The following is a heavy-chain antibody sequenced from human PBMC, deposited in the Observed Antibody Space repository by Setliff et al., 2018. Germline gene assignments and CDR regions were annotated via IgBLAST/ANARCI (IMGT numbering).Heavy chain of an antibody. D-gene: IGHD2-15*01. CDR3: AISTLSICSGGTCPNAFDV. CDR2: IGAYTGNT. V-gene: IGHV1-18*01. J-gene: IGHJ3*01. CDR1: GYTFINSV. Sequence: ASVKVSCKASGYTFINSVISWVRQAPGQGLEWMGWIGAYTGNTNYAQKLQGRVTMTTDSSTSAAYMELRSLRSDDTAVYYCAISTLSICSGGTCPNAFDVWGQGTMVTVSS.